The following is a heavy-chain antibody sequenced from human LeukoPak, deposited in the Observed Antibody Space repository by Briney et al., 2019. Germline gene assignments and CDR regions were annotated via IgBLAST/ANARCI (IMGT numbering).Heavy chain of an antibody. V-gene: IGHV4-34*01. J-gene: IGHJ6*03. Sequence: SETLSLTCAVYGGSFSGYYWSWIRQPPGKGLEWIGEINHSGSTNYNPSRKSRVTISVDTSKNQFSLKLSSVTAADTAVYYCARLDSNGYYYMDVWGKGTTVTISS. CDR2: INHSGST. CDR1: GGSFSGYY. CDR3: ARLDSNGYYYMDV. D-gene: IGHD2-8*01.